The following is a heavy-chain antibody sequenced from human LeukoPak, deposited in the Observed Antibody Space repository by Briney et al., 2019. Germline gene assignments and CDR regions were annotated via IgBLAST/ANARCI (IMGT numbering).Heavy chain of an antibody. J-gene: IGHJ4*02. CDR3: ARDLRSGYYDY. Sequence: AASVKVSCKASGYTFTGYYMHWVRQAPGQGLEWMGWINPNSGGTNYAQKFQGRATMTRDTSISTAYMELSRLTSDDTAVYYCARDLRSGYYDYWGQGTLVTVSS. D-gene: IGHD3-3*01. CDR2: INPNSGGT. V-gene: IGHV1-2*02. CDR1: GYTFTGYY.